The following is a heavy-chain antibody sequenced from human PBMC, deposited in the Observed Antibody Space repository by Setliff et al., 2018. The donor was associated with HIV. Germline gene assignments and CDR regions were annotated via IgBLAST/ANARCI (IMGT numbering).Heavy chain of an antibody. J-gene: IGHJ4*02. CDR2: IIPILGTA. D-gene: IGHD3-22*01. V-gene: IGHV1-69*10. Sequence: GASVKVSCKASGGTFSRYAINWVRQAPGQGHEWMGGIIPILGTANYAQKFQGRVTMTRNTSISTAYMELSSLRSEDTAVYYCARATDYDSSGYYSLNFDYWGQGTLVTVSS. CDR3: ARATDYDSSGYYSLNFDY. CDR1: GGTFSRYA.